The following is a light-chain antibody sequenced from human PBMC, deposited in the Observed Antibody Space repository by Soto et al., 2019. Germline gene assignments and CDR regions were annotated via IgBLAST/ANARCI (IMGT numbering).Light chain of an antibody. V-gene: IGLV4-69*01. CDR2: LNSDGSH. CDR1: SGHSSYA. CDR3: QTWGTDIVV. J-gene: IGLJ2*01. Sequence: QLVLTQSPSASASLGASVKLTCTLSSGHSSYAIAWHQQQPEKGPRYLMKLNSDGSHSKGGGIPDRFSGSSSGAERYLTISSLQSEDEADYYCQTWGTDIVVFGGGTKLTVL.